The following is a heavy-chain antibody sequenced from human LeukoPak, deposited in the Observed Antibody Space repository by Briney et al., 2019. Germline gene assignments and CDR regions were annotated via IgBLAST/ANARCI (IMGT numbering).Heavy chain of an antibody. J-gene: IGHJ4*02. CDR1: GYTFTGYY. Sequence: ASVKVSCKASGYTFTGYYMHWVRQAPGQGLEWMGRINPNSGGTNYAQKFQGRVTMTRDTSISTAYMELSRLRSDDTAVYFCARDPSYYYDSSGYPAGYWGQGTLVTGSS. CDR3: ARDPSYYYDSSGYPAGY. D-gene: IGHD3-22*01. CDR2: INPNSGGT. V-gene: IGHV1-2*06.